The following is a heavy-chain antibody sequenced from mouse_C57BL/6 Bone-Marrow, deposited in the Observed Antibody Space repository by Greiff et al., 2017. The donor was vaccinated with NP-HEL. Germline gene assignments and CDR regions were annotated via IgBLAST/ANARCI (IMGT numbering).Heavy chain of an antibody. CDR2: INPNNGGT. V-gene: IGHV1-26*01. CDR3: AREGYSNSYAMDY. Sequence: EVKLQQSGPELVKPGASVKISCKASGYTFTDYYMNWVKQSHGKSLEWIGDINPNNGGTSYNQKFKGKATLTVDKSSSTAYMELRSLTSEDSAVYYCAREGYSNSYAMDYWGQGTSVTVSS. J-gene: IGHJ4*01. D-gene: IGHD2-5*01. CDR1: GYTFTDYY.